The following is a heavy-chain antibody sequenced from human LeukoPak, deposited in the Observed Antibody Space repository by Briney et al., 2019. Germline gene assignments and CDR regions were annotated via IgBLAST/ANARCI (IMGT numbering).Heavy chain of an antibody. V-gene: IGHV4-30-2*01. Sequence: SQTLSLTCTVSGGSVSSGGYYWSWIRQPPGKGLEWIGEIYHSGSTNYNPSLKSRITISVDKSKNQFSLKLSSVTAADTAVYYCARETWIQLWLTIDYWGQGTLVTVSS. CDR3: ARETWIQLWLTIDY. D-gene: IGHD5-18*01. CDR2: IYHSGST. J-gene: IGHJ4*02. CDR1: GGSVSSGGYY.